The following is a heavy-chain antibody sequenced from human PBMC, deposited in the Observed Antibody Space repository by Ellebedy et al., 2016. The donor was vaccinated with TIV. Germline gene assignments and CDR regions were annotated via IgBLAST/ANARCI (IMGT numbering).Heavy chain of an antibody. Sequence: SETLSLXXAVYGETFSGYYWSWIRQSPGKGLEWIGEINDSGSTSHNPSLKSRVTMSVDTSKNQFSLKLNSVTAADTAVYYCARGSRLTGTRCSDYWGQGTLVTVSS. J-gene: IGHJ4*02. CDR2: INDSGST. CDR1: GETFSGYY. D-gene: IGHD1-20*01. V-gene: IGHV4-34*01. CDR3: ARGSRLTGTRCSDY.